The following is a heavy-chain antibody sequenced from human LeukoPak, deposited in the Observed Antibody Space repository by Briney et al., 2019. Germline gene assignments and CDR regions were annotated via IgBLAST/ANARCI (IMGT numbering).Heavy chain of an antibody. V-gene: IGHV4-59*01. CDR2: IYYSGST. D-gene: IGHD2-15*01. CDR1: GGSISSYY. J-gene: IGHJ6*03. CDR3: ARTTEGYCRGRSCYSYFYYMDV. Sequence: SETLSLTCTVSGGSISSYYWSWIRQPPGKGLEWIGYIYYSGSTNYNPSLKSRVTISVDTSKNQFSLKLSSVTAADTAVYYCARTTEGYCRGRSCYSYFYYMDVWGKGTTGTVSS.